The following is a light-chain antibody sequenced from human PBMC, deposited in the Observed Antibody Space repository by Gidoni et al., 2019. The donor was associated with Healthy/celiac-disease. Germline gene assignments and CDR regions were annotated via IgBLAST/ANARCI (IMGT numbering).Light chain of an antibody. CDR1: ALPKQY. V-gene: IGLV3-25*03. J-gene: IGLJ3*02. CDR2: KDS. CDR3: QSADSSGFWV. Sequence: SYELTQPPSVSVSPGQTARITCSGDALPKQYAYWYQQKPGKAPVLVIYKDSERPSGIPERFSGSSSGTTVTLTISGVQAEDEADYYCQSADSSGFWVFGGGTKLTVL.